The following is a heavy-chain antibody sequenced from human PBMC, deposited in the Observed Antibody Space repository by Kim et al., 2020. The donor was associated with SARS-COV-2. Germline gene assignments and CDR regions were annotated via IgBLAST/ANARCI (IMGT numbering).Heavy chain of an antibody. D-gene: IGHD6-19*01. CDR3: ARVGGLYSSGKDAFDI. Sequence: SGKGRFTISRDNAKNHLYLQMNSRRAEDTAVYYCARVGGLYSSGKDAFDIWGQGTMVTVSS. J-gene: IGHJ3*02. V-gene: IGHV3-11*01.